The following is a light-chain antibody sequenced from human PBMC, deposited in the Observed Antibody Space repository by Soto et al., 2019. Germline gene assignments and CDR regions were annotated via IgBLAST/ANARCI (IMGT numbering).Light chain of an antibody. CDR2: DVN. J-gene: IGLJ2*01. CDR1: SSDVGGYNY. Sequence: QSALTQPASVSGSPGLSITISCTGTSSDVGGYNYVSWYQQHPGKVPKLMIYDVNIRPSGVSNRFSGSKSGNTASLTISGLQAEDEADYYCSSYTTSSTVVFGGGTKVTVL. V-gene: IGLV2-14*03. CDR3: SSYTTSSTVV.